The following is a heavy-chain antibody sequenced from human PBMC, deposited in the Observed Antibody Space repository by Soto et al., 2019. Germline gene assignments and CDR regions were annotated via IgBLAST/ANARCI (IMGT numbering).Heavy chain of an antibody. J-gene: IGHJ4*02. CDR1: GFSFSTSGMC. CDR2: IDWDDDE. Sequence: GSGPTLGNPTQTLTLTCTFSGFSFSTSGMCVSWIRQPPGKALEWLARIDWDDDEYYSTSLKTRLTISKDTSKNQVVLTMTNMDPVDTATYYCARTYRRYSSGWYHDYWGQGTLVTVS. V-gene: IGHV2-70*11. D-gene: IGHD6-19*01. CDR3: ARTYRRYSSGWYHDY.